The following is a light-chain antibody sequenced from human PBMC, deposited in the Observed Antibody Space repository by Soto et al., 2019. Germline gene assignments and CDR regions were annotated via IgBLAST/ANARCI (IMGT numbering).Light chain of an antibody. CDR2: SDN. V-gene: IGLV1-44*01. Sequence: QSVLTQPPSASGTPGQRVTISCSGSRSSIGSNPVNWFQQSPGKAPKLIIYSDNQRPSGVPDRFSGSKSGTSASLAISGLQSDDEADYYCASWVNSLSASLVFGTGTKLTVL. CDR1: RSSIGSNP. CDR3: ASWVNSLSASLV. J-gene: IGLJ1*01.